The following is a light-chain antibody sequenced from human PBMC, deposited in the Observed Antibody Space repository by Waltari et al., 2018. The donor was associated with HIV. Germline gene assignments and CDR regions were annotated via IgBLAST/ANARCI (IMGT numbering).Light chain of an antibody. J-gene: IGLJ2*01. CDR1: SSNIGGNT. V-gene: IGLV1-44*01. CDR2: SNN. CDR3: ALWDDSLNGVL. Sequence: QSELSQPPSASGPPGQRVAISCSGSSSNIGGNTVNWYQQLPGTAPKLLIYSNNQRPSGVPDRFSGSKSGTSASLAITGLQSEDEADYYCALWDDSLNGVLFGGGTKLTVL.